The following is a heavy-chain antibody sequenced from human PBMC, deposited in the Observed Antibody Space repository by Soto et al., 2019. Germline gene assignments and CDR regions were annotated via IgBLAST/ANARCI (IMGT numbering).Heavy chain of an antibody. J-gene: IGHJ6*02. CDR2: ISGYNANT. D-gene: IGHD3-16*01. Sequence: QVQLVQSGAEVKKPGASGKVSCKASGYSFTRYGISWVRQAPGQGLEWMGWISGYNANTNYPENPQXXXTXPTDTSTSTAYLEVRNLISDDTAVYYCARMGDVPYYYYGLDVWGQGTTVTVSS. CDR3: ARMGDVPYYYYGLDV. CDR1: GYSFTRYG. V-gene: IGHV1-18*01.